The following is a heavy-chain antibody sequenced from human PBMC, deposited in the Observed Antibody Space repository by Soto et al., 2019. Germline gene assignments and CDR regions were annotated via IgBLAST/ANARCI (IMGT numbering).Heavy chain of an antibody. J-gene: IGHJ6*02. V-gene: IGHV3-7*04. CDR3: ARGGDVLRYFDWLSGRNYYYYYGMDV. CDR1: GFTFSSYW. Sequence: PGGSLRLSCAASGFTFSSYWMSWVRQAPGKGLEWVANIKQDGSEKYYVDSVKGRFTISRDNAKNSLYLQMNSLRAEDTAVYYCARGGDVLRYFDWLSGRNYYYYYGMDVWGQGTTVTVSS. CDR2: IKQDGSEK. D-gene: IGHD3-9*01.